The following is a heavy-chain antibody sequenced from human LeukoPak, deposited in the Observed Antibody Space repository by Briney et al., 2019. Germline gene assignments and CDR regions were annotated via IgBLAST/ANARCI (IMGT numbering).Heavy chain of an antibody. Sequence: GGSLRLSCAASGFTFSSYWMHWVRQVPGKGLLWVSRINTDGSSTTYADSVKGRFTISRDNAKNTLYLQMNSLRAEDTAVYYCARDLKSGSYSSDAFDIWGQGTMVTVSS. J-gene: IGHJ3*02. CDR2: INTDGSST. CDR3: ARDLKSGSYSSDAFDI. CDR1: GFTFSSYW. D-gene: IGHD1-26*01. V-gene: IGHV3-74*01.